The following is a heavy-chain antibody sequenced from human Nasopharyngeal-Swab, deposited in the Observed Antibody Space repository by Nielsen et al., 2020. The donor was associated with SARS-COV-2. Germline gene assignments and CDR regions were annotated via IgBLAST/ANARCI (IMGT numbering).Heavy chain of an antibody. D-gene: IGHD6-13*01. Sequence: SETLSLTCAVYGGSFSDYYWSWIRQPPGKGLEWIGEINHSGSTNYNPSLKSRVTISVDTSKNQFSLKLSSVTAADTAVYYCARGPSAVAFDPWGQGTLVTVSS. J-gene: IGHJ5*02. V-gene: IGHV4-34*01. CDR3: ARGPSAVAFDP. CDR2: INHSGST. CDR1: GGSFSDYY.